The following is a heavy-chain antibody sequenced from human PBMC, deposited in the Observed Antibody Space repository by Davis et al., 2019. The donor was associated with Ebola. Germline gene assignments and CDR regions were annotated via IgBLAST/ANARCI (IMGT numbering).Heavy chain of an antibody. CDR2: IYPADSDT. CDR1: GYSFNSYW. V-gene: IGHV5-51*01. D-gene: IGHD4-11*01. Sequence: GESLKISCQTSGYSFNSYWIGWVRQMPGKGLEWMGIIYPADSDTRYSPSFQGQVTFSADKSISTAYLQWSSLKASDTAMYYCARSDSNYVSPFDIWGQGTMVTVSS. J-gene: IGHJ3*02. CDR3: ARSDSNYVSPFDI.